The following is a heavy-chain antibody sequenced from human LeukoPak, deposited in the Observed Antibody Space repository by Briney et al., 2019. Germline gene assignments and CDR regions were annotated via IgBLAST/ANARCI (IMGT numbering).Heavy chain of an antibody. Sequence: GGSLRLSCAASGFTFSSYSMNWVRQAPGKGLGWVSYISSSSSTIYYADSVKGRFTISRDNAKNSLYLQMNSLRDEDTAVYYCARDRRITISWYFDLWGRGTLVTVSS. D-gene: IGHD3-9*01. CDR1: GFTFSSYS. V-gene: IGHV3-48*02. CDR2: ISSSSSTI. J-gene: IGHJ2*01. CDR3: ARDRRITISWYFDL.